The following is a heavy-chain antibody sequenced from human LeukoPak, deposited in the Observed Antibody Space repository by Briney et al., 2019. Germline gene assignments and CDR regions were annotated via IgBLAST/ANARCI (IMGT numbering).Heavy chain of an antibody. J-gene: IGHJ5*02. D-gene: IGHD6-19*01. Sequence: GASVKVSCKASGYTFISYGITWVRQAPGQGLEWMGWISAYNVNTNYAQKLQGRVTMTTDTSTSTAHMELRSLRSDDTAVYFCARVLAVAGSNWFDPWGQGTLVTVSS. CDR2: ISAYNVNT. CDR1: GYTFISYG. CDR3: ARVLAVAGSNWFDP. V-gene: IGHV1-18*01.